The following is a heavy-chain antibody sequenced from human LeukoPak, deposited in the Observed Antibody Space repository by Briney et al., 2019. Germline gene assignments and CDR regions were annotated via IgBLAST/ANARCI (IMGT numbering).Heavy chain of an antibody. V-gene: IGHV3-23*01. CDR3: AKGSLGSWYYFDY. J-gene: IGHJ4*02. D-gene: IGHD6-13*01. Sequence: GGSLRLSCAAPGFTFGSSAMSWVPQAPGKGPEWVSTFSRSGPDTYYADSVKGRFTIFRDNSKNTLYLQMNSLRAEDTAVYYCAKGSLGSWYYFDYWGQGTLVTVSS. CDR1: GFTFGSSA. CDR2: FSRSGPDT.